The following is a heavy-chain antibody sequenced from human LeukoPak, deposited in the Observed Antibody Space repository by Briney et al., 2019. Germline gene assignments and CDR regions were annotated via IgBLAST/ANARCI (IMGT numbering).Heavy chain of an antibody. CDR1: GFTFSSYA. Sequence: QTGRSLRLSCAASGFTFSSYAMHWVRQAPGKGLEWVAVISYDGSNKYYADSVKGRFTISRDNPKNTLYLQMNSLRAEDTAVYYCARDPRIAAAGRPYYYYYGMDVWGQGTTVTVSS. V-gene: IGHV3-30-3*01. CDR3: ARDPRIAAAGRPYYYYYGMDV. CDR2: ISYDGSNK. D-gene: IGHD6-13*01. J-gene: IGHJ6*02.